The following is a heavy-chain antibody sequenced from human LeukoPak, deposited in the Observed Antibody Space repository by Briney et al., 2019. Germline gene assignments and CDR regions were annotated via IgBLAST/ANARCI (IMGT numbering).Heavy chain of an antibody. Sequence: SETLSLPCTVSGDSISSSSYYWGWIRQPPGKGLEWIGNIYYSGNTYYNPSLKSRVTISVDTSKNQFSLKLSSVTAADTAVYYCARHGGGSGSYYKSPFDYWGQGTLVTVSS. CDR2: IYYSGNT. D-gene: IGHD3-10*01. V-gene: IGHV4-39*01. CDR3: ARHGGGSGSYYKSPFDY. J-gene: IGHJ4*02. CDR1: GDSISSSSYY.